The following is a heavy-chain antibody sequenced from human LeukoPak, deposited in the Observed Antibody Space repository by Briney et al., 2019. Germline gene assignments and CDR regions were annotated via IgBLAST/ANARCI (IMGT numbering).Heavy chain of an antibody. CDR1: GFTVSSNY. CDR3: ARGPAAMVYFDY. J-gene: IGHJ4*02. V-gene: IGHV3-33*08. D-gene: IGHD5-18*01. CDR2: IWYDGSNK. Sequence: PGGSLRLSCAASGFTVSSNYMSWVRQAPGKGLEWVAVIWYDGSNKYYADSVKGRSTISRDNSKNTLYLQMNSLRAEDTAVYYCARGPAAMVYFDYWGQGTLVTVSS.